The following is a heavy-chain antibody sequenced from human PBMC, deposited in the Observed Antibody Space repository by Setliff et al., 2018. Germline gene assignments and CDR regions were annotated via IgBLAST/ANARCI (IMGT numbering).Heavy chain of an antibody. Sequence: TGESLKISCKGSGYTFTSYWIGWVRQMPGKGLEWMGIIYPGDSDTRYSPSFQGQVTISADKSITTAYLQWSSLRASDTAMYYCARTYDSSGYHDAFDIWGQGTVVTVSS. CDR2: IYPGDSDT. V-gene: IGHV5-51*01. CDR1: GYTFTSYW. D-gene: IGHD3-22*01. CDR3: ARTYDSSGYHDAFDI. J-gene: IGHJ3*02.